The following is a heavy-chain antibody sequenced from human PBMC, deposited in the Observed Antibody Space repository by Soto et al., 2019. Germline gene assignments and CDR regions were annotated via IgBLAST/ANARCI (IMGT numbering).Heavy chain of an antibody. CDR2: IYYSGST. J-gene: IGHJ5*02. V-gene: IGHV4-30-4*01. CDR1: GGAISSGDYY. Sequence: LSLTCTVSGGAISSGDYYWSWIRQPPGKGLEWIGYIYYSGSTYYNPSLKSRVTISVDTSKNQFSLKLSSVTAADTAVYYCARLYYYDSSGYPNWFDPWGQGTLVTVYS. CDR3: ARLYYYDSSGYPNWFDP. D-gene: IGHD3-22*01.